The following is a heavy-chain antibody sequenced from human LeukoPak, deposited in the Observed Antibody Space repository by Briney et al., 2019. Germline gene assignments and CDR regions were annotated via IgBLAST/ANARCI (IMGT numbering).Heavy chain of an antibody. V-gene: IGHV5-51*01. CDR2: IYPGDSDT. Sequence: GESLKISCKGSGYSFTSYWIGWVRQMPGKGLEWMGTIYPGDSDTRYSPSFQGQVTISADKSISTAYLQWSSLKASDTAMYYCAKRGDSSTNPVDYWGQGTLVTVSS. J-gene: IGHJ4*02. D-gene: IGHD6-13*01. CDR3: AKRGDSSTNPVDY. CDR1: GYSFTSYW.